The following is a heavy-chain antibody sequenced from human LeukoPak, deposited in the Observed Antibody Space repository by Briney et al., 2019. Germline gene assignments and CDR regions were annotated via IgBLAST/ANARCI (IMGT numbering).Heavy chain of an antibody. D-gene: IGHD2-15*01. CDR1: GFAFSNYA. Sequence: GGSLRLSCAASGFAFSNYAMSWVRQAPGQGLEWVSTTTPSGGAASYADSVGGRFTISRDNTKNTLYLEMNSLRAEDTAFYYCAIRAFTVGVAYFNYWGQGSLVTVSS. CDR2: TTPSGGAA. V-gene: IGHV3-23*01. CDR3: AIRAFTVGVAYFNY. J-gene: IGHJ4*02.